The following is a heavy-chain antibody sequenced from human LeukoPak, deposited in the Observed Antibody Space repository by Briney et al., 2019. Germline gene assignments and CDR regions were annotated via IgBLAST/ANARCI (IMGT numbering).Heavy chain of an antibody. CDR3: AKGRYSSGWTDY. D-gene: IGHD6-19*01. CDR2: ISWNGGSI. V-gene: IGHV3-9*01. J-gene: IGHJ4*02. Sequence: PGRSLRLSCAVSVFTFDDYAMHWVRQAPGKGLEWVSGISWNGGSIGYADSLKGRFTISRDNAKNTLYRQMNSLRAEDTALYYCAKGRYSSGWTDYWGQGTLVTVSS. CDR1: VFTFDDYA.